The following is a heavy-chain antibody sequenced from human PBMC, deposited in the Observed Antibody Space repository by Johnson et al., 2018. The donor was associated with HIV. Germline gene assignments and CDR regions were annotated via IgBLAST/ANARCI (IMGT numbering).Heavy chain of an antibody. CDR1: GFTFSKYG. D-gene: IGHD5-18*01. CDR3: ARDGRDLVTRGSFDI. CDR2: IWYDGSNK. V-gene: IGHV3-30*19. Sequence: QVQLVESGGGVVQPGGSLRLSCAASGFTFSKYGVHWVRQAPGKGLEWVAVIWYDGSNKYYADSVKGRFTISRDNSKNFLYLQMNSLRPEDTAVYYCARDGRDLVTRGSFDIWGQGTMVTVSS. J-gene: IGHJ3*02.